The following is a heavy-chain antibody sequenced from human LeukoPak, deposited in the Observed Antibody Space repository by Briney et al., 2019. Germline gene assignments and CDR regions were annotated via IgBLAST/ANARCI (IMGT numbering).Heavy chain of an antibody. V-gene: IGHV1-46*03. CDR1: GYTITSYY. D-gene: IGHD5-24*01. CDR3: ARSVKMPTIVH. CDR2: INPRGGST. J-gene: IGHJ4*02. Sequence: ASVKVSCKASGYTITSYYMHWVRQAPGQGLEWMGIINPRGGSTSYAQKFQGRVTMTRDTSTSTVYMELSSLRSEDTAVYYCARSVKMPTIVHWGQGTLVTLSS.